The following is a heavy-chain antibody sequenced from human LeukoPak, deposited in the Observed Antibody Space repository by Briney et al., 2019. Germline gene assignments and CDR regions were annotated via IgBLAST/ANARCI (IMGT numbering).Heavy chain of an antibody. CDR3: ARSLPQDDFWSGYYFVY. CDR2: MNPNSGNT. CDR1: GYTFTSYD. Sequence: ASVKVSCKASGYTFTSYDINWVRQATGQGLEWMGWMNPNSGNTGYAQKFQGRVTMTRNTSISTAYMELSSLRSEDTAVYYCARSLPQDDFWSGYYFVYWGQGTLVTVSS. J-gene: IGHJ4*02. D-gene: IGHD3-3*01. V-gene: IGHV1-8*01.